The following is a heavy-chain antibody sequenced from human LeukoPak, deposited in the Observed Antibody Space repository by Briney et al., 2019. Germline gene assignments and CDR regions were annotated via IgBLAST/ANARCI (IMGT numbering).Heavy chain of an antibody. D-gene: IGHD5-18*01. J-gene: IGHJ4*02. CDR3: ARDSAPGDTYGLLGIDS. CDR2: INPNSGGT. CDR1: GYTFTGYY. V-gene: IGHV1-2*02. Sequence: ASVKVSYKASGYTFTGYYMHWVRQAPGQGLEWMGWINPNSGGTNYAQKFQGRVTMTRDTSISTAYMELSRLRSDDTAVYYCARDSAPGDTYGLLGIDSWGQGTLVTVSS.